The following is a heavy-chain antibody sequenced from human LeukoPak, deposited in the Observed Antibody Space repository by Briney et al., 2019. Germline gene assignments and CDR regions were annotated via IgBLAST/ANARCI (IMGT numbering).Heavy chain of an antibody. CDR2: INTDGSSA. V-gene: IGHV3-74*01. D-gene: IGHD3-22*01. Sequence: GGSLRLSCAASGFTFSSYWMHWVRQAPGKGLVWVTRINTDGSSATYADSVTGRFTISRDNAKNTLYLQMNSLRTEDTAVYYCARHRGPSLHSSGYFDYWGQGTLVTVSS. CDR3: ARHRGPSLHSSGYFDY. CDR1: GFTFSSYW. J-gene: IGHJ4*02.